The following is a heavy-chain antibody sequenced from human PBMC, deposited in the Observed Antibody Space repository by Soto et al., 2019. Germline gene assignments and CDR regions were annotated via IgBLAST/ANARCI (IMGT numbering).Heavy chain of an antibody. CDR1: GGSFSGYY. CDR2: INHSGST. D-gene: IGHD2-15*01. V-gene: IGHV4-34*01. Sequence: TSCTLALTFAVYGGSFSGYYWSWIRQPPGKGLEWIGEINHSGSTNYNPSLKSRVTISVDTSKNQFSLKPSSVTAADTAVYYCARGRLSRGYCSGGSCYYFDYWGQGTLVTVSS. CDR3: ARGRLSRGYCSGGSCYYFDY. J-gene: IGHJ4*02.